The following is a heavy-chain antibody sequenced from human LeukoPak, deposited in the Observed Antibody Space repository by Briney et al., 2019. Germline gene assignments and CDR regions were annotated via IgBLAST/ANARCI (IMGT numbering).Heavy chain of an antibody. D-gene: IGHD3-3*01. CDR1: GFTFSSYS. Sequence: GGSLRLSCAASGFTFSSYSMNWVRKAPGKGLEWVSYISSSSSTIYYADSVKGRFTISRDNAKNSLYLQMNSLRAEDTAVYYCARVGPLGSGYYDYWGQGTLVTVSS. CDR3: ARVGPLGSGYYDY. J-gene: IGHJ4*02. V-gene: IGHV3-48*04. CDR2: ISSSSSTI.